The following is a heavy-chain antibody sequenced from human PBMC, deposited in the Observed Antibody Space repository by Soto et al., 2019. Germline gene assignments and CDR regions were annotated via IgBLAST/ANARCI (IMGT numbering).Heavy chain of an antibody. CDR1: GFTFSNFA. V-gene: IGHV3-30*04. D-gene: IGHD6-6*01. J-gene: IGHJ4*02. Sequence: QVQLVESGGGVVQPGRSLRLSCTASGFTFSNFAMHWVRQAPGKGLEWLAVISYDGSKEYYAESVEGRFTVSRDNSKNSLWLEMNSLRADDTAVYYCARDHLYSSSSLGYWGLGTLLTVSS. CDR2: ISYDGSKE. CDR3: ARDHLYSSSSLGY.